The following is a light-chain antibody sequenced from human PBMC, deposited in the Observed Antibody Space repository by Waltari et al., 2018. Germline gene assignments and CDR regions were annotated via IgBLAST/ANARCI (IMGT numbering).Light chain of an antibody. CDR1: SLRSYY. V-gene: IGLV3-19*01. CDR3: HSRDASGSGGA. Sequence: TQDPAVSVAMGQTVRITCQGDSLRSYYASWYQQRPGQAPILVMYDKNSRPSGVPDRVSGSSSDDTASLTLTGAQAEDEAYYYCHSRDASGSGGAFGGGTKLTVL. J-gene: IGLJ2*01. CDR2: DKN.